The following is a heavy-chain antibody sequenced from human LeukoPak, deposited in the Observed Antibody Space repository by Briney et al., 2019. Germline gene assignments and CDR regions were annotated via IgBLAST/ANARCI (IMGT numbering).Heavy chain of an antibody. CDR1: GGSITSHF. Sequence: SETLSLTCTVSGGSITSHFWTWVRQAPGKGLEWVGYVSKSGSTNYNPSLQSRITISVDTSKNQFFLKLTSMTAADTAVYFCARDDYGVFDAFDVWGQGTVVTVSS. V-gene: IGHV4-4*08. D-gene: IGHD3-16*01. J-gene: IGHJ3*01. CDR2: VSKSGST. CDR3: ARDDYGVFDAFDV.